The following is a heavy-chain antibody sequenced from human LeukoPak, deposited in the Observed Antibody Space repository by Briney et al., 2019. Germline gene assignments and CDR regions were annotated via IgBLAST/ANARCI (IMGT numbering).Heavy chain of an antibody. D-gene: IGHD2-15*01. Sequence: GGSLRLSCAASGFTFTSYSMNWVRQAPGKGLEWVSSISDSSSYIYCADSVKGRFTISRDNAKNSLYLQMNSLRAEDTAVYYSARSSVLVLAANSDYWGQGTLVTVSS. CDR3: ARSSVLVLAANSDY. V-gene: IGHV3-21*01. CDR2: ISDSSSYI. J-gene: IGHJ4*02. CDR1: GFTFTSYS.